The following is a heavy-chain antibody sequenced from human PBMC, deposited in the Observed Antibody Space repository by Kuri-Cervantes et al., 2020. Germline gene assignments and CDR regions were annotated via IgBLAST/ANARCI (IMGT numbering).Heavy chain of an antibody. CDR3: AKDRSRDGYTFDY. J-gene: IGHJ4*02. CDR2: LSWNSGSI. V-gene: IGHV3-9*01. CDR1: GFTFDDYA. Sequence: LSLTCATSGFTFDDYAMHWVRQAPGKGLEWVSGLSWNSGSIAYADSVEGRFTISRDNAKNSLYLQMNSLRAEDTAVYYCAKDRSRDGYTFDYWGQGTLVTVSS. D-gene: IGHD5-24*01.